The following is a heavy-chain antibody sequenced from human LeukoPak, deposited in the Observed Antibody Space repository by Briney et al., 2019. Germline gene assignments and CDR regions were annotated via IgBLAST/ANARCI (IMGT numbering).Heavy chain of an antibody. V-gene: IGHV4-34*01. J-gene: IGHJ3*02. CDR3: AGDTYYYDSSGYYPLDAFDI. Sequence: SETLSLTCAVYGGSFSGYYWSWIRQPPGKGLEWIGEINHSGSTNYNPSLKSRVTISVDTSKNQFSLKLSSVTAADTAVYYCAGDTYYYDSSGYYPLDAFDIWGQGTMVTVSS. CDR2: INHSGST. D-gene: IGHD3-22*01. CDR1: GGSFSGYY.